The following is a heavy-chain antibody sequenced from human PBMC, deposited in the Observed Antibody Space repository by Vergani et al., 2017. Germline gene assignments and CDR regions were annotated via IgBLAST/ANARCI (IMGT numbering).Heavy chain of an antibody. D-gene: IGHD1-26*01. CDR1: GFTFTSYG. CDR2: ISASGGST. V-gene: IGHV3-23*01. CDR3: AKDRPRDWETPLFLFDY. J-gene: IGHJ4*02. Sequence: EVQLLESGGGLVQPGESLRLSCTVSGFTFTSYGISWVRQAPGKGLEWVSGISASGGSTYYTDSVKGRFIISRDISKNTLYLQMSSLRADDTAVYHCAKDRPRDWETPLFLFDYWVQGTLVAVSS.